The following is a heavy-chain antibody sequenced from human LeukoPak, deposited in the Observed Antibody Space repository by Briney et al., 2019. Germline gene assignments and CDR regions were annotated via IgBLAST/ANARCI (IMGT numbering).Heavy chain of an antibody. CDR2: IIPIFGTA. CDR1: GGTFSSYA. D-gene: IGHD5-12*01. J-gene: IGHJ5*02. Sequence: GASVKVSCKASGGTFSSYAISWVRQAPGQGLEWMGGIIPIFGTANYAQKFQGRVTITADESTSTAYMELSSLRSEDTAVYYCARELRAYSGDDWFDPWGQGTLVTVSS. CDR3: ARELRAYSGDDWFDP. V-gene: IGHV1-69*13.